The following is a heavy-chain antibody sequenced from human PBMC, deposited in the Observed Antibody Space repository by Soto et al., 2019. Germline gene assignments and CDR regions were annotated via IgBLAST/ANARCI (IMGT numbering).Heavy chain of an antibody. CDR1: GYTFTSYA. CDR3: ARAHPWEWLVYYYYYGMDV. V-gene: IGHV1-3*01. D-gene: IGHD6-19*01. Sequence: VKVSCKASGYTFTSYAMHWVRQAPVQRLEWMGWINAGNGNTKYSQKFQGRVTIPRDTSASTAYMELSSLRSEDTAVYYCARAHPWEWLVYYYYYGMDVWGQGTTVTVSS. J-gene: IGHJ6*02. CDR2: INAGNGNT.